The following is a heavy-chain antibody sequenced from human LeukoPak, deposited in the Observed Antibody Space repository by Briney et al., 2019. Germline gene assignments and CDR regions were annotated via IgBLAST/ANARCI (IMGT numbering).Heavy chain of an antibody. V-gene: IGHV3-7*01. CDR3: ARGGLAVTTIYFDY. CDR1: GFTFSSYW. D-gene: IGHD4-17*01. Sequence: GGSLRLSCAASGFTFSSYWMSWVRQAPGKGLEWVANIKQDGSEKYYVDSVKGRFTISRDNAKNSLYLQMNSLRAEDTAVYYCARGGLAVTTIYFDYWGQGTLVTVSS. J-gene: IGHJ4*02. CDR2: IKQDGSEK.